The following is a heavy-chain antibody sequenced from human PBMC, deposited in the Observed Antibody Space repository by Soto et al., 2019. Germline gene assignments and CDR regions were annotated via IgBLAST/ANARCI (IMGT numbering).Heavy chain of an antibody. CDR3: AREGYDRLYDY. CDR1: GDSIITYY. D-gene: IGHD3-16*01. Sequence: SETLSLTCFVSGDSIITYYCTFIRQPPGKRLEWIGYIFYTGHTSYNPSLKSRVTISVDTSKNQISLKLTSVTAADTALYYCAREGYDRLYDYWGQGTLVTVSS. J-gene: IGHJ4*02. V-gene: IGHV4-59*13. CDR2: IFYTGHT.